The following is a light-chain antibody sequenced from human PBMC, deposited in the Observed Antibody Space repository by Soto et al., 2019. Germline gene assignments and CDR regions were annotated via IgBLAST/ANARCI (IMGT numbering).Light chain of an antibody. Sequence: EIVLTQSPGTLSLSPGERDTLSCRASQSVSSSYLAWYQQKPGQAPRLLIYGASSRATDIPDRFSGSGSGTDFTLTISRLEPEDFAVYYCQQYDSSPKTFGQGTKVDIK. CDR2: GAS. CDR3: QQYDSSPKT. CDR1: QSVSSSY. J-gene: IGKJ1*01. V-gene: IGKV3-20*01.